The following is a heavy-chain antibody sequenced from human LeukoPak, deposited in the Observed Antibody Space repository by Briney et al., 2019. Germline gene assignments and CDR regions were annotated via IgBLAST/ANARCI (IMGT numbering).Heavy chain of an antibody. J-gene: IGHJ4*02. CDR1: GGSISSYY. CDR2: IYYSGST. V-gene: IGHV4-59*08. D-gene: IGHD3-22*01. Sequence: PSETLSLTCTVSGGSISSYYWSWIRQPPGKGLEWIGYIYYSGSTNYNPSLKSRVTISVDTSKNQFSLKLSSVTAADTAVYYCARRKYYHDSSGYTSYFDYWGQGTLVTVSS. CDR3: ARRKYYHDSSGYTSYFDY.